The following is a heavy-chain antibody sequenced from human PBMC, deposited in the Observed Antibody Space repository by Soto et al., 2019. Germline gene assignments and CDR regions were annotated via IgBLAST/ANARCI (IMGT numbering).Heavy chain of an antibody. J-gene: IGHJ5*02. V-gene: IGHV4-38-2*02. CDR3: ARVGPWVPYSYYSIPYTFENWFDP. D-gene: IGHD3-16*01. Sequence: KTSETLSLTCSVSGVKMGYGGYSWSWIRQSPGKGLEWIGSIYHGGSTYYNPSLNSRVTLSIDMTNNHVSLILNSVTAADTAVYYCARVGPWVPYSYYSIPYTFENWFDPWGQGTLVTVSS. CDR2: IYHGGST. CDR1: GVKMGYGGYS.